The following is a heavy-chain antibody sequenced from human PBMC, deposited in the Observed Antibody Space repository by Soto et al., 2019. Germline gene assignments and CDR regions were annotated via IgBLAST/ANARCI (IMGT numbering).Heavy chain of an antibody. Sequence: EVQLLESGGGFIHPGGSLRLSCAASGFSFSSFAMNWVRQAPGKGLEWVSIISGSADSTFYADSVKGRFTISRDNSKSTLYLQINSLRAEDTAVYYCTKTRGAMIYVTSVYGMDVWGQGTTVTVSS. J-gene: IGHJ6*02. CDR3: TKTRGAMIYVTSVYGMDV. CDR1: GFSFSSFA. V-gene: IGHV3-23*01. D-gene: IGHD3-10*02. CDR2: ISGSADST.